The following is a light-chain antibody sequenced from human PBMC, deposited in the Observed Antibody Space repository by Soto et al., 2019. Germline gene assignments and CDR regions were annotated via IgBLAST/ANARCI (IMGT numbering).Light chain of an antibody. V-gene: IGLV2-14*01. CDR1: SSDIGLYNY. CDR2: DVT. Sequence: QSALPQPASVSGSPGQSVTISCTGTSSDIGLYNYVSWYQQHPAKAPKLMVYDVTHRPSGVSNRFSGSKSGNTASLTISGLLVEDEADYYCTSYTNSNTLIFGGGTKLTVL. J-gene: IGLJ2*01. CDR3: TSYTNSNTLI.